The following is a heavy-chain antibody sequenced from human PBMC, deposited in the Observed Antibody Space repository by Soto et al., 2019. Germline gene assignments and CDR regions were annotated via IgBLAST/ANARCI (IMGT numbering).Heavy chain of an antibody. CDR1: GYSFTSYW. CDR2: IDPSGSYT. Sequence: GESLKISCKGSGYSFTSYWISWVRQMPGKGLEWMGRIDPSGSYTNYSPSFQGHVTISADKSISTAYLQWSSLKASDTAMYYCARDQRYDFWSGYSDPYYYYGMDVWGQGTTVTVSS. J-gene: IGHJ6*02. D-gene: IGHD3-3*01. CDR3: ARDQRYDFWSGYSDPYYYYGMDV. V-gene: IGHV5-10-1*01.